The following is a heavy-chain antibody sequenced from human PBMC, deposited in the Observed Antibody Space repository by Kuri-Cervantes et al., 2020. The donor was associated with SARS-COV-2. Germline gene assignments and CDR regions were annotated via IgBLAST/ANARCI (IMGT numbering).Heavy chain of an antibody. CDR2: INWNGGST. D-gene: IGHD7-27*01. CDR1: GFTFDDYG. J-gene: IGHJ4*02. V-gene: IGHV3-20*01. CDR3: ARVESPLNWGTYFDY. Sequence: GESLKISCAASGFTFDDYGMSWVRRAPGKGLEWVSGINWNGGSTGYADSVKGRFTISRDNAKNSLYLQMNSLRAEDTALYHCARVESPLNWGTYFDYWGQGTLVTVSS.